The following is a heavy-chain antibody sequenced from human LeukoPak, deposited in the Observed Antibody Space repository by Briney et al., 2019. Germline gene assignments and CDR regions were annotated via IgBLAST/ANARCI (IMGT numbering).Heavy chain of an antibody. J-gene: IGHJ3*02. Sequence: ASVKVSCKASGYTFTSYGISWVRQAPGQGLEWMGWISAYNGNTNYAQKLQGRVTMTTDTSTSTACMELRSLRSDDTAVYYCARDLTYYDILTGYTPRGDAFDIWGQGTMVTVSS. CDR2: ISAYNGNT. CDR1: GYTFTSYG. V-gene: IGHV1-18*01. D-gene: IGHD3-9*01. CDR3: ARDLTYYDILTGYTPRGDAFDI.